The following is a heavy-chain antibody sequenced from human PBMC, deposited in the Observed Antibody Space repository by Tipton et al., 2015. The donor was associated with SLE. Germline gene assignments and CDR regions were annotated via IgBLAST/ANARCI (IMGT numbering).Heavy chain of an antibody. J-gene: IGHJ4*02. V-gene: IGHV1-18*01. CDR2: INPNNGHK. D-gene: IGHD3-16*01. CDR1: GYTFTRNG. CDR3: ARGITSFDF. Sequence: QLVQSGAEVKKPGASVKVSCKASGYTFTRNGITWVRQAPGQGLEWMGWINPNNGHKNYAQNFKGRVTMTTDTSTNTAYLELRSPRSDDTAVYYCARGITSFDFWGQGTPVTVSS.